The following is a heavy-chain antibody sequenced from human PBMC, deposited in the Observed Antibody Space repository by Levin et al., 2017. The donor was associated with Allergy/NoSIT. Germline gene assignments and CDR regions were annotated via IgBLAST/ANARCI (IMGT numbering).Heavy chain of an antibody. CDR3: ARLGYHGYGFDS. D-gene: IGHD5-18*01. V-gene: IGHV5-51*01. CDR1: GYTFTRNY. Sequence: ASVKVSCKASGYTFTRNYIGWVRQLPGKGLEWMGILYPGDSDPKYSPSFQGHVTISADTSINTAYLQWSSLKASDTAMYYCARLGYHGYGFDSWGQGTLVAVPS. J-gene: IGHJ4*02. CDR2: LYPGDSDP.